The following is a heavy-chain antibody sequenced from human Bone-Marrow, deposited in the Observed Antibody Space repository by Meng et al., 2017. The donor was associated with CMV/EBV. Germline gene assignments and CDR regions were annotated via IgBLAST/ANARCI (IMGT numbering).Heavy chain of an antibody. V-gene: IGHV3-23*01. Sequence: GGSLTLSCAASGFTVSSYAMSWVRQAPGKGLEWVSAISGSGGSTYYADSVKGRFTISRDNSKNTLYLQINSLRAEDTAVYYCAKDRQGLTGAFYYWGQGTLVTVS. J-gene: IGHJ4*02. CDR1: GFTVSSYA. CDR2: ISGSGGST. CDR3: AKDRQGLTGAFYY. D-gene: IGHD7-27*01.